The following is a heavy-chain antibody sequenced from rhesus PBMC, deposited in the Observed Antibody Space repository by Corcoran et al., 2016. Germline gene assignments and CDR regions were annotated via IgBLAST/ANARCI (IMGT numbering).Heavy chain of an antibody. J-gene: IGHJ6*01. D-gene: IGHD2-15*01. CDR1: GGSISDSYR. Sequence: QVQLQESGPGVVKPSETLSLTCAVSGGSISDSYRWSWIRKPPGKGLEWIEYIYCLTTNTNYNPPLKCRVSMSKDTSKNPFSLNRSSLTAADPAVYYCARDGQYCSTTYCSSDGLDSGGQGVVVTVSS. CDR2: IYCLTTNT. CDR3: ARDGQYCSTTYCSSDGLDS. V-gene: IGHV4S10*01.